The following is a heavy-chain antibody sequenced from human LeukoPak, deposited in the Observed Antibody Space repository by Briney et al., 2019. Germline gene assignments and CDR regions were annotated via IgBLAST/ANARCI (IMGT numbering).Heavy chain of an antibody. Sequence: GGSLRLSCAASAFTFSSYAMHWVRQAPGKGLEWVAVISYDGSNKYYADSVKGRFTISRDNSKNTLYLQMNSLRAEDTAVYYCARDLTMVRGGPDWGQGTLVTASS. CDR3: ARDLTMVRGGPD. CDR2: ISYDGSNK. D-gene: IGHD3-10*01. CDR1: AFTFSSYA. V-gene: IGHV3-30*04. J-gene: IGHJ4*02.